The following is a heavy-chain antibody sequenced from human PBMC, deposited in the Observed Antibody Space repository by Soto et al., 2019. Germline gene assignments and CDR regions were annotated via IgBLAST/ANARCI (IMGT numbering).Heavy chain of an antibody. V-gene: IGHV3-23*01. D-gene: IGHD6-6*01. J-gene: IGHJ4*02. CDR1: GFTFSSYA. CDR2: ISGSGGST. Sequence: VQLLESGGGLVQPGGSLRLSCAASGFTFSSYAMSWVRQAPGKWLEWVSAISGSGGSTYYVDSVKGRFTISRDNSKNTLYLQMNSLRAEDTAVYYCAKSERALAARPDGVDYWGQGTLVTVSS. CDR3: AKSERALAARPDGVDY.